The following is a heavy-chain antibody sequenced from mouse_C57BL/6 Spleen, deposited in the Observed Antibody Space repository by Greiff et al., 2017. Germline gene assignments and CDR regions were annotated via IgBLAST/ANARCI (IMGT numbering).Heavy chain of an antibody. J-gene: IGHJ4*01. Sequence: QVQLQQPGAELVMPGASVKLSCKASGYTFTSYWMHWVKQRPGQGLEWIGEIDPSDSYTNYNQKFKGKSTLTVDKSSSTAYMQLSSLTSEDSAVYYCATAGSRVGYAMDYWGQGTSVTVSS. V-gene: IGHV1-69*01. CDR1: GYTFTSYW. CDR2: IDPSDSYT. D-gene: IGHD1-1*01. CDR3: ATAGSRVGYAMDY.